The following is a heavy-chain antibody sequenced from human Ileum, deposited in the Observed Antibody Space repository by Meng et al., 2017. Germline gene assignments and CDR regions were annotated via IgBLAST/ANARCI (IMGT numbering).Heavy chain of an antibody. CDR2: TYYNGSP. CDR1: GGSFSSVNYY. CDR3: AREFYVDAAMVIDS. Sequence: QVQLQESGPGLVKPSQTLSLTCSVSGGSFSSVNYYWTWIRQTPGKGLEWIGLTYYNGSPFYNPSLRSRVTMSIDTSTNQFSLRLDSVTAADTAVYYCAREFYVDAAMVIDSWGPGALVTVSS. J-gene: IGHJ4*02. V-gene: IGHV4-30-4*01. D-gene: IGHD5-18*01.